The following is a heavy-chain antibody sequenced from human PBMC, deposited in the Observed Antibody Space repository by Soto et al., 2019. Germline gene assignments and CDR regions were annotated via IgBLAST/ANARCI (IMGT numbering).Heavy chain of an antibody. CDR3: ARRRGYSGYDSTWNGYYYYYGMDV. J-gene: IGHJ6*02. CDR1: GGSITSYH. CDR2: TAYTGNT. D-gene: IGHD5-12*01. Sequence: SETLSLTCVVSGGSITSYHWSWIRQFPGKGLEWIAYTAYTGNTNYNPSLKSRVTISMDTSKNQLSLKLTSMTAADTAVYYCARRRGYSGYDSTWNGYYYYYGMDVWGQGTTVTVSS. V-gene: IGHV4-59*01.